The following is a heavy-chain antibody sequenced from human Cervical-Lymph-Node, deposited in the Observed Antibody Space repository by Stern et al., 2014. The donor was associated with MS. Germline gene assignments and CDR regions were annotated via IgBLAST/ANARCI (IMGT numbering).Heavy chain of an antibody. Sequence: VQLVQSGAEVKKPGASVKVSCKASGYTFTSYGISWVRQAPGQGLEWMGWISAYNGNTNYAQKLKGRTTITTDTSTSTAYMALRSLRSDDTAVYYCARVSYGDYEVDYWGQGTLGTVSS. J-gene: IGHJ4*02. V-gene: IGHV1-18*04. D-gene: IGHD4-17*01. CDR2: ISAYNGNT. CDR1: GYTFTSYG. CDR3: ARVSYGDYEVDY.